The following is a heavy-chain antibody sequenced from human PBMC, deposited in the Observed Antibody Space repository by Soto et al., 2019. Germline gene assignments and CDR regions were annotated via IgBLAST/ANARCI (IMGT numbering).Heavy chain of an antibody. D-gene: IGHD1-26*01. CDR3: AGGVGPV. J-gene: IGHJ6*02. Sequence: PGGSLRLSCAASGFTFNSYEMNWVRQAPGKGLEWISYSRSSDNTIIYADSVKGRFTISRDNAKNSVYLQMNDLRVEDTAVYFCAGGVGPVWGQGTTVTVSS. CDR2: SRSSDNTI. CDR1: GFTFNSYE. V-gene: IGHV3-48*03.